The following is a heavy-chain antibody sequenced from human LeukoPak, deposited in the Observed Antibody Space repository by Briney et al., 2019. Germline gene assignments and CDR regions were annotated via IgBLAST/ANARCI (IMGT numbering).Heavy chain of an antibody. CDR1: GGSISSSNW. V-gene: IGHV4-4*02. CDR3: ARGNSDYDFLPFDY. D-gene: IGHD5-12*01. J-gene: IGHJ4*02. Sequence: SGTLSLTCAVSGGSISSSNWWSWVRQPPGKGLEWIGEIYHSGSTNYNPSLKSRVTISLDTSKNQFSLNLSSVTAADTAVYYCARGNSDYDFLPFDYWGQGTLVTVSS. CDR2: IYHSGST.